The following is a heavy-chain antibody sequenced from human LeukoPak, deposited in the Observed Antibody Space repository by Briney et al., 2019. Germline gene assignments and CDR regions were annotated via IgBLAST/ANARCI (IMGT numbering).Heavy chain of an antibody. CDR2: VAPDGSAQ. CDR3: ARVIAGAIDY. J-gene: IGHJ4*02. D-gene: IGHD2-15*01. CDR1: GFTFSGYS. Sequence: GGSLRLSCAASGFTFSGYSMTWVRQAPGKGLEWVANVAPDGSAQNYVDSLEGRFTIFRDNPNNSLYLQMHSLRAEDAAVYYCARVIAGAIDYWGQGTLVTVSS. V-gene: IGHV3-7*01.